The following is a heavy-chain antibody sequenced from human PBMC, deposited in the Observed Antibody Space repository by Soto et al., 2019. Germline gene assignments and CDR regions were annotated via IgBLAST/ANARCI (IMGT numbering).Heavy chain of an antibody. CDR3: ARGGFLEWFFDS. D-gene: IGHD3-3*01. CDR2: IYYSGST. V-gene: IGHV4-59*01. Sequence: QPPGKGLEWIGYIYYSGSTNYNPSLKSRVTISVDTSKNQFSLKLSSVTAADTAVYYCARGGFLEWFFDSWGQGTLVTVSS. J-gene: IGHJ4*02.